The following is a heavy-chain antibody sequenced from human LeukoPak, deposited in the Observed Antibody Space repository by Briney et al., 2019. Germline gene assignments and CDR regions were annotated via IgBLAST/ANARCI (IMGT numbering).Heavy chain of an antibody. J-gene: IGHJ3*01. V-gene: IGHV4-59*01. CDR3: TRGLYYHDSSGYAFDV. CDR1: SGSISSYY. Sequence: SETLSLTCTVSSGSISSYYWNWIRQPPEKGLEWIGYIYYSGSSNYNPSLKSRVTISVDTSNNQFSLKLSSVTAADTAVYYCTRGLYYHDSSGYAFDVWGQGTMVTVSS. D-gene: IGHD3-22*01. CDR2: IYYSGSS.